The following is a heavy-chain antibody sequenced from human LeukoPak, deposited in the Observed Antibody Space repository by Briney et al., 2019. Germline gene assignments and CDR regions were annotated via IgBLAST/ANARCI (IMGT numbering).Heavy chain of an antibody. V-gene: IGHV3-30*04. CDR3: AGDRSSSWYEYWFYY. Sequence: GGSLRLSCAASGFTFSSYAMHWVRQAPGKGLEWVAVISYDGSNKYYADSVKGRFTISRDNSKNTLYLQMNSLRAEDTAGYYCAGDRSSSWYEYWFYYWGQGSMVTVSS. CDR1: GFTFSSYA. D-gene: IGHD6-13*01. J-gene: IGHJ4*02. CDR2: ISYDGSNK.